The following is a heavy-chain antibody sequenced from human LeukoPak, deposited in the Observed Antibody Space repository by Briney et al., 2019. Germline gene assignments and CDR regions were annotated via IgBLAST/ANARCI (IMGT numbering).Heavy chain of an antibody. Sequence: ASVKVSCRASGGTFSSYAISWVRQAPGQGLEWMGRIIPILGIANYAQEFQGRVTITAHKSTSTAYMELRSLRSEDTAVYYCASTISAEDRVATPSSPDYWGQGTLVTVSS. CDR1: GGTFSSYA. D-gene: IGHD3-9*01. CDR3: ASTISAEDRVATPSSPDY. J-gene: IGHJ4*02. CDR2: IIPILGIA. V-gene: IGHV1-69*04.